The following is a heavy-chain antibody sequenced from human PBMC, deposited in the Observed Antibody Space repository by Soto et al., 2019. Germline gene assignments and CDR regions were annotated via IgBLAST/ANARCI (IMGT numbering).Heavy chain of an antibody. J-gene: IGHJ5*02. CDR3: AKNGGMFSGSLEGWFDR. CDR2: INWNGVSI. Sequence: EVQLVESGGGLVQPGRSLRLSCAASGFTFDDYAMHWVRQAPGKGLEWVSGINWNGVSIAYADSVRGRFTISRDNTKNSLYLQMNSLRGEDTAFYYCAKNGGMFSGSLEGWFDRWGQGTLVTVSS. D-gene: IGHD3-16*01. CDR1: GFTFDDYA. V-gene: IGHV3-9*01.